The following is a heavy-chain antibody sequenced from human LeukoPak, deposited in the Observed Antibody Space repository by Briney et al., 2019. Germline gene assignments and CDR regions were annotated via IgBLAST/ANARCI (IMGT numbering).Heavy chain of an antibody. D-gene: IGHD4-17*01. CDR2: VYTSGNT. V-gene: IGHV4-61*02. J-gene: IGHJ4*02. CDR1: GGSLSSGTYY. Sequence: SQTLSLTCTVSGGSLSSGTYYWSWIRQPAGKGLEWIGRVYTSGNTDYNPSLKSRVTLSVDTSKNQVSLRLSSVTAADTAVYYCASVGTVTPFDYWGQGTLVTVSS. CDR3: ASVGTVTPFDY.